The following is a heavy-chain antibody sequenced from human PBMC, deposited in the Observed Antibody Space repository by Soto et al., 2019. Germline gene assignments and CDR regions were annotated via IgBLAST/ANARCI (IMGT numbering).Heavy chain of an antibody. CDR1: GGSISPHY. CDR3: ARGRGYGYGIDY. V-gene: IGHV4-59*08. CDR2: IYYSGST. J-gene: IGHJ4*02. Sequence: SETLSLTCTVSGGSISPHYWSWIRQPPGKGLEWIGFIYYSGSTSYNPSLKSRATISVDMSQNQFSLKLSSVTAADTAIYYCARGRGYGYGIDYWGQGTLVTVSS. D-gene: IGHD5-18*01.